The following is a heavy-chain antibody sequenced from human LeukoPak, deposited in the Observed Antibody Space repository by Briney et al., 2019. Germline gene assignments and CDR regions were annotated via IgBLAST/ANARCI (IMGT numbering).Heavy chain of an antibody. V-gene: IGHV3-33*01. CDR1: GFTFSSYG. CDR3: ARASSSWQFDY. J-gene: IGHJ4*02. D-gene: IGHD6-13*01. CDR2: IWYDGSNK. Sequence: GRSLRLSCAASGFTFSSYGMHWVRQAPGKGLEWVAVIWYDGSNKYYADSVKGRFTISRDDSKNTLYLQMNSLRAEDTAVYYCARASSSWQFDYWGQGTLVTVSS.